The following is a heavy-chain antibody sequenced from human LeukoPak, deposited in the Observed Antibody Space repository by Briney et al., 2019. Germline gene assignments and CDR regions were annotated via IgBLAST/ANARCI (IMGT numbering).Heavy chain of an antibody. D-gene: IGHD6-13*01. Sequence: GGSLRLSCAASGFTFSSYAMHWVRQAPGKGLEWVAVISYDGSNKYYADSVKGRFTISRDNSKNTLYLQMNSLRAEDTAIYFCAKKSIESANRCPIFDYWGQGTLVTVSS. CDR3: AKKSIESANRCPIFDY. CDR2: ISYDGSNK. V-gene: IGHV3-30-3*01. CDR1: GFTFSSYA. J-gene: IGHJ4*02.